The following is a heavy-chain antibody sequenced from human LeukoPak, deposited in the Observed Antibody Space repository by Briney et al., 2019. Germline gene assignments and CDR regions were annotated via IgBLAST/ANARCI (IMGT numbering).Heavy chain of an antibody. V-gene: IGHV1-46*01. CDR2: INPTGTTT. CDR3: ARDNSVGDIAWWFDP. J-gene: IGHJ5*02. D-gene: IGHD3-10*01. Sequence: ASVKVSCKASGYTFINNWMHWVRQAPGQGLEWVGLINPTGTTTLYAQKFQGRVTLTRDISTSTVYMELRSLKSEDTAVYYCARDNSVGDIAWWFDPWGQGTLVTVSS. CDR1: GYTFINNW.